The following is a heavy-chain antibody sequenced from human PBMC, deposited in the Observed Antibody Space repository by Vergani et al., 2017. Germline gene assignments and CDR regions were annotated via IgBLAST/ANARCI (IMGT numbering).Heavy chain of an antibody. V-gene: IGHV4-59*08. J-gene: IGHJ6*02. CDR2: IYYSGST. Sequence: QVQLQESGPGLVKPSETLSLTCTVSGGSISSYYWSWIRQPPGKGLEWIGYIYYSGSTNYNPSLKSRVTISVDTSKNQFSLKLSSVAAAETAVDYCARLREEYYEILTGHYYYYGMDVWGQGTTVTVSS. CDR1: GGSISSYY. D-gene: IGHD3-9*01. CDR3: ARLREEYYEILTGHYYYYGMDV.